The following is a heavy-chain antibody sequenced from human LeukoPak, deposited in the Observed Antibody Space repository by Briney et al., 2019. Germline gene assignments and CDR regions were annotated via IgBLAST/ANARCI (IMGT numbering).Heavy chain of an antibody. CDR1: GFTFSSYG. CDR2: IWFDGSNK. J-gene: IGHJ4*02. CDR3: AKDIQEYSSGWFVDS. V-gene: IGHV3-33*06. Sequence: GRSLRLSCAASGFTFSSYGMHWVRQAPGKGLEWVAVIWFDGSNKYYVDSVKGRFTISRDNSKNTLYLQMNSLRAEDTAVYYCAKDIQEYSSGWFVDSWGQGTLVTVSS. D-gene: IGHD6-19*01.